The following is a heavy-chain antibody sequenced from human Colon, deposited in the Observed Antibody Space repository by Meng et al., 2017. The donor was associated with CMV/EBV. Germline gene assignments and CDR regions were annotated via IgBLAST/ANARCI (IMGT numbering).Heavy chain of an antibody. J-gene: IGHJ4*02. V-gene: IGHV4-34*01. D-gene: IGHD3-10*01. CDR2: IDHTGST. Sequence: QVQLQQGGAGLLKPSETLSLTCALYGGSFSPYYWSWLRQSPGKGLEWIAEIDHTGSTNYNPSLKSRVTISIDTSNSHFSLNLTSATSADTAVYYCARGGGTPIRGVLPFDFWGQGTLVTVSS. CDR1: GGSFSPYY. CDR3: ARGGGTPIRGVLPFDF.